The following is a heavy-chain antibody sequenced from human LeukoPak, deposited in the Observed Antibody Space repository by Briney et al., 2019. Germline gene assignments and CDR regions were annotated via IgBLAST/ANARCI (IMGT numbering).Heavy chain of an antibody. CDR3: ARLWIAVASKLISFDY. CDR2: ISAYNGNT. Sequence: ASVKVSCKASGYTFTSNGITWVRQAPRQGLEWMGWISAYNGNTNYAQKLQSRVTMTTDTSTSTAYMELRSLRSDDTAVYYCARLWIAVASKLISFDYWGQGTLVTVSS. CDR1: GYTFTSNG. D-gene: IGHD6-19*01. J-gene: IGHJ4*02. V-gene: IGHV1-18*01.